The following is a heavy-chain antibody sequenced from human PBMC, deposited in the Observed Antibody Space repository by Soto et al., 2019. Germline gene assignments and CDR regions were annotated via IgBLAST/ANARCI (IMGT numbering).Heavy chain of an antibody. J-gene: IGHJ4*02. Sequence: DVQLLESGGGLVQPGGSLRLSCAASGITISNYPMSWVRQAPGKGLDWVSGISGRGDRTYYADSAKGRFTLSKDISKNSLSLQLDSLGVEDTAVYFCVKDDGGYPSTAPHWGQGTLVTVSS. CDR3: VKDDGGYPSTAPH. V-gene: IGHV3-23*01. CDR2: ISGRGDRT. CDR1: GITISNYP. D-gene: IGHD3-22*01.